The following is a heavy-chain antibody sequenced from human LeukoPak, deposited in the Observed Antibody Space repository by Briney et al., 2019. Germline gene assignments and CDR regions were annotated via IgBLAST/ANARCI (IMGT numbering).Heavy chain of an antibody. Sequence: SETLSLTCTVSGVSISSYHWSWIRLPPGKGLEWFGYIYYTGATYYNPSLESRVTISLDTSKNQFSLKLSSVTAADAAVYYCARAGYSYGTGYYFDYWGQGALVTVSS. CDR3: ARAGYSYGTGYYFDY. J-gene: IGHJ4*02. V-gene: IGHV4-59*01. CDR2: IYYTGAT. D-gene: IGHD5-18*01. CDR1: GVSISSYH.